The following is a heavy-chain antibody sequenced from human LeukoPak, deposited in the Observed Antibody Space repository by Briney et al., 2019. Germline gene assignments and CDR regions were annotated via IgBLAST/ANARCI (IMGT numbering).Heavy chain of an antibody. V-gene: IGHV3-30-3*01. D-gene: IGHD6-19*01. Sequence: GGSLRLSCAASGFTFSSYAMHWVRQAPGKGLEWVAVISYDGSNKYYADSVKGRFTISRDNSKNTLYLQMNSLRAEDTAVYYCARAPVSAYSSGWYVGGYWGQGTLVTVSS. J-gene: IGHJ4*02. CDR1: GFTFSSYA. CDR3: ARAPVSAYSSGWYVGGY. CDR2: ISYDGSNK.